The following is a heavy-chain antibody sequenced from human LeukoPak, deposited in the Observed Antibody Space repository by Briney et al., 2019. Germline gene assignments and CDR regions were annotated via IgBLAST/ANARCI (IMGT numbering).Heavy chain of an antibody. CDR3: ARELGGGTTREDWFDP. Sequence: GASVKVSCKASGYTVTDYHMHWVRQAPGQGLGWMGWINPDSGGTNYAQNFQGRVTMTRDTSISTAYTELYSLRSDDTAVYYCARELGGGTTREDWFDPWGQGTLVTVSS. J-gene: IGHJ5*02. CDR2: INPDSGGT. CDR1: GYTVTDYH. D-gene: IGHD1-1*01. V-gene: IGHV1-2*02.